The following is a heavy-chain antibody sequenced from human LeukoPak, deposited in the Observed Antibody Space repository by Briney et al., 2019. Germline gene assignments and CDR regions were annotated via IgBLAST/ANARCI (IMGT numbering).Heavy chain of an antibody. CDR2: ISAGGSTT. V-gene: IGHV3-23*01. Sequence: GGSLRLSCAASGFTFDSYAMSWVRQAPGKGLEWVSAISAGGSTTYYADSVKGRFTISRDDSKNTLYLQMNSLRAEDTAVYYCAKAPAYSSSWTYYFDYWGQGTLVTVSS. J-gene: IGHJ4*02. D-gene: IGHD6-13*01. CDR1: GFTFDSYA. CDR3: AKAPAYSSSWTYYFDY.